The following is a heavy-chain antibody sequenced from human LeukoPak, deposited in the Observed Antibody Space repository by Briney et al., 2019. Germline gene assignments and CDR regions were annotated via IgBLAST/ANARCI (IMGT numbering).Heavy chain of an antibody. Sequence: SETLSLTCTVSGGSISSYYWSWIRQPPGKGLEWIGYIYYSGSTNYNPSLKSRVTISVDTSKNQFSLKLSSVTAAGTAVYYCARGALMVYAVRVQNDAFDIWGQGTMVTVSS. CDR2: IYYSGST. CDR1: GGSISSYY. CDR3: ARGALMVYAVRVQNDAFDI. J-gene: IGHJ3*02. D-gene: IGHD2-8*01. V-gene: IGHV4-59*12.